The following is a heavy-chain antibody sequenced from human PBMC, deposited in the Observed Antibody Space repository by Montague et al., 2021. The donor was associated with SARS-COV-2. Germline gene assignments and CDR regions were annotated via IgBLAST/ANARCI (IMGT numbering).Heavy chain of an antibody. D-gene: IGHD1-1*01. V-gene: IGHV4-39*01. Sequence: SETLSLTCTVSGGSISNHYWSWVRQPPGKGLEWIGSIYYSGSTYYNASLRSRVTISVDTSKNQFSLKLTSVTASDTAVYYCARHRANAGSFDIWGQGTMVTVSS. CDR1: GGSISNHY. CDR3: ARHRANAGSFDI. CDR2: IYYSGST. J-gene: IGHJ3*02.